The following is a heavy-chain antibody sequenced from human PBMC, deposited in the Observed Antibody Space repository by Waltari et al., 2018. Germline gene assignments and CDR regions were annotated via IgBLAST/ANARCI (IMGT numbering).Heavy chain of an antibody. J-gene: IGHJ5*02. V-gene: IGHV4-4*02. CDR2: MYHSGRA. CDR3: ARDPRTYASGEGCFDP. CDR1: GGSISSDNW. D-gene: IGHD3-10*01. Sequence: QVQLEESGPGLVKPSGTLSLTCDVSGGSISSDNWWSWVRQPPGKGLEGIGEMYHSGRANYNPSLKSRVTISVDKSKNQFSLKVIPVTAADTAVYYCARDPRTYASGEGCFDPWGQGTLVTVSS.